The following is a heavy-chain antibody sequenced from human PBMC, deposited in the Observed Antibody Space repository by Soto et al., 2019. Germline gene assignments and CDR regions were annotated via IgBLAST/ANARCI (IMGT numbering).Heavy chain of an antibody. V-gene: IGHV1-69*01. D-gene: IGHD4-17*01. J-gene: IGHJ5*02. CDR3: AKALTTASPSGFPP. CDR2: IIPIFGTA. CDR1: GGTFSSYA. Sequence: QVQLVQSGAEVKKHGSSVKVSCKASGGTFSSYAISWVRQAPGQGLEWMGGIIPIFGTASYTQKFQGRVTITADDSTSTAYLELRSLKSDDTAVYYCAKALTTASPSGFPPWGQGTLVTVSS.